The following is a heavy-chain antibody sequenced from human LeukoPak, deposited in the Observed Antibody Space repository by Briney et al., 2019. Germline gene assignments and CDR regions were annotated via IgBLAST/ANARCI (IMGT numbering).Heavy chain of an antibody. D-gene: IGHD3-16*01. CDR1: GGSISSGGYY. J-gene: IGHJ3*02. CDR2: IYYSGST. Sequence: SETLSLTCTVSGGSISSGGYYWSWIRQHPGKGLEWIGYIYYSGSTYYNPSLKSRVTLSVDTSKNQFSLKLSSVTAADTAVYYCASAQSFLPGLGAFDIWGQGTMVTVSS. V-gene: IGHV4-31*03. CDR3: ASAQSFLPGLGAFDI.